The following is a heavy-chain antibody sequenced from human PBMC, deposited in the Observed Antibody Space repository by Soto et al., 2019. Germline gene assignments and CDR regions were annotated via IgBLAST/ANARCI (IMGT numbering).Heavy chain of an antibody. D-gene: IGHD5-12*01. V-gene: IGHV3-64*01. CDR2: ISSNGGST. J-gene: IGHJ4*02. CDR3: ARGGRGYEFDY. Sequence: GSLRLSCAASGFTFSSYAMHWVRQAPGKGLEYVSAISSNGGSTYYANSVKGRFTISRDNSKNTLYLQMGSLRAEDMAVYYCARGGRGYEFDYWGQGTLVTVSS. CDR1: GFTFSSYA.